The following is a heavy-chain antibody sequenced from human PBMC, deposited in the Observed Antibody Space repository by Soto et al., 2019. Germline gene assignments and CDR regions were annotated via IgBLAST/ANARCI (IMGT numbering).Heavy chain of an antibody. CDR1: GGSITSYY. D-gene: IGHD2-2*02. CDR3: ARQSGYCSSTSCYTWSDP. Sequence: PSETLSLTCTVSGGSITSYYWSWIRQPPGKGLEWIGYIYYSGSTNPNPSLKSRVAISVDTSNNQLSLKLTSVTAADTAVYYCARQSGYCSSTSCYTWSDPWGQGTLVTVSS. CDR2: IYYSGST. V-gene: IGHV4-59*08. J-gene: IGHJ5*02.